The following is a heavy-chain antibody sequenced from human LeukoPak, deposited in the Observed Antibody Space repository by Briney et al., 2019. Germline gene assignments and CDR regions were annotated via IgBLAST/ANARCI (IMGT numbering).Heavy chain of an antibody. CDR2: ISAYSGKT. J-gene: IGHJ4*02. D-gene: IGHD5-18*01. Sequence: ASVTLSCKASGYTFNSYGISWVRQAPGQGLEWMGWISAYSGKTNYAQELQGRVTMTTDTSTSTAYMELRSLTSDDTAVYSCSRVLGYTSDPYFFYFWGQGSLVTVSS. V-gene: IGHV1-18*01. CDR3: SRVLGYTSDPYFFYF. CDR1: GYTFNSYG.